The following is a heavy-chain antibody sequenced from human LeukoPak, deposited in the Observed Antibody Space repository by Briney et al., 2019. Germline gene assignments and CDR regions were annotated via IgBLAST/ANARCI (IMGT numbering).Heavy chain of an antibody. CDR1: GGSISSYY. CDR3: ASTMTTVAEFGY. V-gene: IGHV4-4*07. D-gene: IGHD4-23*01. J-gene: IGHJ4*02. Sequence: ASETLSLTCTVSGGSISSYYWSWIRQPAGKGLEWIGRIYTSGSTNYNPSLKSRVTMSVDTSKNQFSLKLSSVTAADTAVCYCASTMTTVAEFGYWGQGTLVTVSS. CDR2: IYTSGST.